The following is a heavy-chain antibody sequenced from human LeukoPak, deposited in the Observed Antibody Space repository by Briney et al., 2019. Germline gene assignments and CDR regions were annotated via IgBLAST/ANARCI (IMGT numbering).Heavy chain of an antibody. D-gene: IGHD3-9*01. CDR2: ISYDGSNK. J-gene: IGHJ4*02. CDR1: GFTFSSYG. CDR3: ARDVRYFDWLLFDY. Sequence: GRSLRLSCAASGFTFSSYGMHWVRQAPGKGLEWVAVISYDGSNKYYADSVKGRFTISRDNSKNTLYLQMNSLRAEDTAVYYCARDVRYFDWLLFDYWGQGTLVTVSS. V-gene: IGHV3-30*19.